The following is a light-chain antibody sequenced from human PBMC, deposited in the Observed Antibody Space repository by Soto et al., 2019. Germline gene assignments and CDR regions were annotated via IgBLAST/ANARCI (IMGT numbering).Light chain of an antibody. J-gene: IGKJ5*01. CDR2: GAS. CDR3: QQYGSAPVT. Sequence: EIVLTQSPGTLSLSPGERATLSCRASQSVSSSYLAWYQQKPGQAPRLLLYGASSRATGIPDRFSGSGSGTDVTLTISRLEREDFAVYYCQQYGSAPVTFGEGTRLEIK. V-gene: IGKV3-20*01. CDR1: QSVSSSY.